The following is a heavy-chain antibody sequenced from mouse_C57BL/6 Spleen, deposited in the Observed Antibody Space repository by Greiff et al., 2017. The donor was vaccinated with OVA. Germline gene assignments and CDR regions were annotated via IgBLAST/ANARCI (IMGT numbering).Heavy chain of an antibody. V-gene: IGHV2-2*01. CDR3: ARSYYGSNWFAY. CDR2: IWSGGST. Sequence: QVQLKESGPGLVQPSQSLSITCTVSGFSLTSYGVHWVRQSPGKGLEWLGVIWSGGSTDYNAAFISRLSISKDNSESQVFFKMNSLQADDTAIYYCARSYYGSNWFAYWGQGTLVTVSA. D-gene: IGHD1-1*01. CDR1: GFSLTSYG. J-gene: IGHJ3*01.